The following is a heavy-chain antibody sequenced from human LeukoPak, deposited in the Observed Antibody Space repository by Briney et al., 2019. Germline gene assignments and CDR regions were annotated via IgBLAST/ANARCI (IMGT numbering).Heavy chain of an antibody. J-gene: IGHJ4*02. D-gene: IGHD5-12*01. CDR3: ARHNSPPASGRLLYFDY. Sequence: SETLSLNCDVYGYSISSLYYWGWIRQPPEKGLEWVGSISHSGNTYYHPSLKSRVTISIDTSKDQFSLKLSSMTAADTAVYYCARHNSPPASGRLLYFDYWGQGTLVTASS. V-gene: IGHV4-38-2*01. CDR1: GYSISSLYY. CDR2: ISHSGNT.